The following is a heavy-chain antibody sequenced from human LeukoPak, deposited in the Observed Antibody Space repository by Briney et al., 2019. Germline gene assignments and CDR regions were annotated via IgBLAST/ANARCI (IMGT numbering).Heavy chain of an antibody. CDR2: TYYRSKWYN. J-gene: IGHJ4*02. CDR3: ARSGIAVAGTGFDY. D-gene: IGHD6-19*01. CDR1: GDSVSSNSAA. V-gene: IGHV6-1*01. Sequence: SQTLSLTCAISGDSVSSNSAAWNWIRQSPSRGLEWLVRTYYRSKWYNDYAVSVKSRITINPATSKNQFSLQLSSVTPEDTAVYYCARSGIAVAGTGFDYWGQGTLVTVSS.